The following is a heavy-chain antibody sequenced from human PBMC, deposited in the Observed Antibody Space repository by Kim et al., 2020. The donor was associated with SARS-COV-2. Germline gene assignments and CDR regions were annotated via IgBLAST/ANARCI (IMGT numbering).Heavy chain of an antibody. CDR3: ARFNNYYDSSGYLV. D-gene: IGHD3-22*01. CDR1: GASISSSGYY. CDR2: IYYSGST. Sequence: SETLSLTCTVSGASISSSGYYWGWIRQPPGKGLEWIGSIYYSGSTYYNPSLKSRVTISVDTSKNQFSQKLSSVTAADTAVYYCARFNNYYDSSGYLVWGQRTMVTVSS. J-gene: IGHJ4*02. V-gene: IGHV4-39*01.